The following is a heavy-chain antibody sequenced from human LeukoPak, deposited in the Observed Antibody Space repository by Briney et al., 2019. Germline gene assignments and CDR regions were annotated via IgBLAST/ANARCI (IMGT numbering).Heavy chain of an antibody. CDR2: INPSGGST. J-gene: IGHJ4*02. CDR3: ARDLWAYESSGPGGY. V-gene: IGHV1-46*01. Sequence: ASVKVSCKASGYTFTSYYMHWVRQAPGQGLEWMGIINPSGGSTSYAQKFQGRVTMTRDTSTSTVYMELSSLRSEDTAVYYCARDLWAYESSGPGGYWGQGTLVTVSS. D-gene: IGHD3-22*01. CDR1: GYTFTSYY.